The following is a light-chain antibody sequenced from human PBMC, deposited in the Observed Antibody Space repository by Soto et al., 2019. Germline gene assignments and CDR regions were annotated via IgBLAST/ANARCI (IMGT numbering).Light chain of an antibody. Sequence: QSVRTQPPSVSGAPGQRVTISCTGSSSNIGAGYVVHWYQQLPGTAPKLLIYGNSNRPSGVPDRFSGSKSGTSASLAITGLQAEDEADYYCQSYDSSLSGVVFGGVTKLTVL. CDR2: GNS. V-gene: IGLV1-40*01. CDR1: SSNIGAGYV. J-gene: IGLJ2*01. CDR3: QSYDSSLSGVV.